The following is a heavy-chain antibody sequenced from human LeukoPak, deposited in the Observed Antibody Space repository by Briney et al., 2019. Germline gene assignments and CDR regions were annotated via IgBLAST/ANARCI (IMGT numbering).Heavy chain of an antibody. Sequence: ASVKVSCKASGYTFTSYGISWVRQAPGQGLEWIGWISAYNGNTNYAQKLLGRVTMTTDTSTSTAYTELRSLRSDHTAVYYCARDAKYSGYDPNWFDPWGQGNLVTVSS. D-gene: IGHD5-12*01. CDR1: GYTFTSYG. CDR3: ARDAKYSGYDPNWFDP. CDR2: ISAYNGNT. V-gene: IGHV1-18*04. J-gene: IGHJ5*02.